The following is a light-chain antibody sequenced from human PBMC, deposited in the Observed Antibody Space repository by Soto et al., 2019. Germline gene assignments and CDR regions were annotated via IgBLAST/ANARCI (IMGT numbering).Light chain of an antibody. CDR2: GAS. J-gene: IGKJ1*01. CDR3: QHYVSSPWA. Sequence: EIVLAQSPGTLSLSPGERATLSCRASQSVTNSFLAWYQQKPGQAPRLLIYGASRRATGIPDRFTGSGSGTDFTLTISRLEPEAFAVYYCQHYVSSPWAFGQGTKVDI. V-gene: IGKV3-20*01. CDR1: QSVTNSF.